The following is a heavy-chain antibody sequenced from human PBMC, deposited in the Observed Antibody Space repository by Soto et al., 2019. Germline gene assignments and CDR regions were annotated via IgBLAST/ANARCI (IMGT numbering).Heavy chain of an antibody. Sequence: HPGGSLRLSCAASGFTFSSYSMNWVRQAPGKGLEWVSYISSSSSTIYYADSVKGRFTISRDNAKNSLYLQMNSLRAEDTAVYYCARYGDGDCSGGSCYYYYMDVWGKGT. V-gene: IGHV3-48*01. J-gene: IGHJ6*03. CDR2: ISSSSSTI. D-gene: IGHD2-15*01. CDR1: GFTFSSYS. CDR3: ARYGDGDCSGGSCYYYYMDV.